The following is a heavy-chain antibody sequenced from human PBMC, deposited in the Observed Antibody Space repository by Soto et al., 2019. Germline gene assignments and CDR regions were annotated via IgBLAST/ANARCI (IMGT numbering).Heavy chain of an antibody. CDR2: ISWNSENI. J-gene: IGHJ3*01. CDR1: GFTFEDYP. Sequence: EVQLVESGGDLVQPGRSLRLSCAASGFTFEDYPMHWVRQPPGKGLEWVSGISWNSENIGYADSVKGRFTISRDNAKKSLYVQRSGVRADDKHLYFPVQDCHRAIFGLHSDGLNLWGRGVLVTVPS. D-gene: IGHD3-3*01. CDR3: VQDCHRAIFGLHSDGLNL. V-gene: IGHV3-9*01.